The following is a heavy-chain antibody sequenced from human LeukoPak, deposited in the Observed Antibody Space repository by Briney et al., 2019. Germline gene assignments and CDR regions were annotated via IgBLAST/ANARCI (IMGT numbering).Heavy chain of an antibody. V-gene: IGHV4-34*01. D-gene: IGHD3-3*01. CDR1: GGSFSGYY. J-gene: IGHJ4*02. CDR3: ARLVTYYDFWSGYFLFDY. CDR2: INHSGST. Sequence: SETLSLTCAVYGGSFSGYYWSWIRQPPGKGLEWIGEINHSGSTNYNPSLKSRVTISVDTSKNQFSPKLSSVTAADTAVYYCARLVTYYDFWSGYFLFDYWGQGTLVTVSS.